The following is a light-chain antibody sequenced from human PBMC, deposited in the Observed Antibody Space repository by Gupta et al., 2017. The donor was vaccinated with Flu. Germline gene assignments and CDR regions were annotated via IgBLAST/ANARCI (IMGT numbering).Light chain of an antibody. CDR2: RNN. J-gene: IGLJ3*02. CDR1: SPNIGSNY. CDR3: AAWDDSLSGGV. V-gene: IGLV1-47*01. Sequence: SVLTPPPSASGTPGQRVTISCSGSSPNIGSNYVYWYQPLPGTAPKLLIYRNNQRPSGVPDRFSGSKSGTSASLAISGLRSEDEADYYCAAWDDSLSGGVFGGGTKLTGL.